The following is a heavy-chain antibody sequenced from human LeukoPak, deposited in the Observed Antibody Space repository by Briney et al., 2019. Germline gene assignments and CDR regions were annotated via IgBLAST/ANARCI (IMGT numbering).Heavy chain of an antibody. D-gene: IGHD3-22*01. CDR1: GFRFGSDW. V-gene: IGHV3-7*01. J-gene: IGHJ4*02. CDR2: INPDGSEK. Sequence: GGSLRLSCAASGFRFGSDWMSWVRQAPGKGLEWVANINPDGSEKYYVDSVKGRFTISRDNGKNSLYLQLNSLRAEDTAVYYCAREPRLYYYDSSGYSNKYWGQGTLVTVSS. CDR3: AREPRLYYYDSSGYSNKY.